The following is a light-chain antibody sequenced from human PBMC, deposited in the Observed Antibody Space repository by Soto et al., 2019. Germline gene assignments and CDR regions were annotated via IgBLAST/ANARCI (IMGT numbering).Light chain of an antibody. CDR2: TSG. CDR1: PRITTY. Sequence: IQMTQSPSSLSASVGASVTSTCRASPRITTYLKWYQQNPGAATKLLISTSGTVQRGVPSRFRGTGSGTDFPLTITALRPEDLATYLCKQTYSTPYTGGQATNLEIK. J-gene: IGKJ2*01. CDR3: KQTYSTPYT. V-gene: IGKV1-39*01.